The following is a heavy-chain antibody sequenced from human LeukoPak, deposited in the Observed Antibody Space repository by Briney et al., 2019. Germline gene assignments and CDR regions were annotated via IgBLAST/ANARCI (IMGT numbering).Heavy chain of an antibody. J-gene: IGHJ4*02. V-gene: IGHV3-7*01. CDR2: INQGGSDK. CDR1: GFTFSGHW. Sequence: GGSLRLSCAASGFTFSGHWMSWVRQAPGKGLEWVANINQGGSDKYYVDSVKGRFTISRDNANNLLYLKMNSMRGEDTAVYYCTRDRSRAEDDWGQGTLVTVSS. CDR3: TRDRSRAEDD. D-gene: IGHD1-14*01.